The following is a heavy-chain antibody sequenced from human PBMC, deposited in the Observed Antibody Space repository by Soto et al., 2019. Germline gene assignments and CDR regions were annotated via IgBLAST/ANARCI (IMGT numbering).Heavy chain of an antibody. V-gene: IGHV4-34*01. CDR3: SRGQEGIVATH. CDR1: GESLTGYY. D-gene: IGHD5-12*01. Sequence: QVQLQQWRAGLLKPSETLSLTCAVNGESLTGYYWSWIRQPPGKGLEWIGEIKDGGSTNYSPSLRGRATISSDTSNNQFSLKLNSVTAADTAVYYCSRGQEGIVATHWDQGALVTVSS. J-gene: IGHJ4*02. CDR2: IKDGGST.